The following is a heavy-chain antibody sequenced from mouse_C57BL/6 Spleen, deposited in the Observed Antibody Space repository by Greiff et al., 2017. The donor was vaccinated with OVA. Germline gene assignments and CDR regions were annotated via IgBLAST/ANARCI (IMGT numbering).Heavy chain of an antibody. CDR3: ARSYGGAMDY. D-gene: IGHD1-1*01. Sequence: EVQLQQSVAELVRPGASVKLSCTASGFHFKNTYMHWVKQRPEQGLEWIGRIDPANGTTKYAPKFQGKATITADTSSNTAYLQLSSLTSENTAIYCCARSYGGAMDYWGQGTSVTVSS. CDR1: GFHFKNTY. CDR2: IDPANGTT. J-gene: IGHJ4*01. V-gene: IGHV14-3*01.